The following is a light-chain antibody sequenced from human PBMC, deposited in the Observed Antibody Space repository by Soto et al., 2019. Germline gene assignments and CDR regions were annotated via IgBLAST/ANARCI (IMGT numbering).Light chain of an antibody. CDR1: QNFNSY. J-gene: IGKJ4*01. V-gene: IGKV3-11*01. CDR2: GAS. CDR3: HQRHAWPLT. Sequence: EIVLTQSPATLSLSAGERATLTCRASQNFNSYLAWYQQRPCQSPKLLIHGASNRATGVPARFSGSGSGTDFTVTISNLVAEDFADYYCHQRHAWPLTCGGGNKVEIK.